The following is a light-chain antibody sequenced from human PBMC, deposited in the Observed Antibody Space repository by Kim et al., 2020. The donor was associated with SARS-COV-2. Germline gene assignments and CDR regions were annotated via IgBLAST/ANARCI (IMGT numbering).Light chain of an antibody. J-gene: IGLJ2*01. V-gene: IGLV2-11*03. Sequence: GQSVTIACTGTSSDVGGYNYVSWYQQHPGKAPKLIISDVSERPPGVPDRFSGSKSGNTASLTISGLQAEDEADYFCCSYAGSYTWVFGGGTQLTVL. CDR2: DVS. CDR1: SSDVGGYNY. CDR3: CSYAGSYTWV.